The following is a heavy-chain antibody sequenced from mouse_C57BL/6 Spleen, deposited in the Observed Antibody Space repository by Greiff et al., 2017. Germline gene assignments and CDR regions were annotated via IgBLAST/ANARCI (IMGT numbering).Heavy chain of an antibody. D-gene: IGHD2-4*01. CDR1: GYTFTSYW. V-gene: IGHV1-72*01. J-gene: IGHJ3*01. CDR2: IDPNSGGT. Sequence: VQLQQPGAELVKPGASVTLSCKASGYTFTSYWMHWVKQRPGRGLEWIGRIDPNSGGTKYNEKFKSKATLTVDKPSSTAYMQLSSLTSEDSAVYYCARWDDYDWFAYWGQGTLVTVSA. CDR3: ARWDDYDWFAY.